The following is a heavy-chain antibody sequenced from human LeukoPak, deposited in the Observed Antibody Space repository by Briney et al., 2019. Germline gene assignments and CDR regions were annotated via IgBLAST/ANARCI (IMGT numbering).Heavy chain of an antibody. CDR2: ISHDGSNK. Sequence: GGSLRLSCAASGFIFSCCGLHWVRQAPGKGLEWVAVISHDGSNKYYADSVKGRFTISRDNSKNTLYLELSSLRVEDTAVYYCGRDGAVAGDGAWYYWGQGTLVTVSS. CDR3: GRDGAVAGDGAWYY. J-gene: IGHJ4*02. V-gene: IGHV3-30*19. CDR1: GFIFSCCG. D-gene: IGHD6-19*01.